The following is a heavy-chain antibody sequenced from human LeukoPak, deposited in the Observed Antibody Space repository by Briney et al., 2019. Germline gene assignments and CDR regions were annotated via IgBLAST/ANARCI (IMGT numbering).Heavy chain of an antibody. D-gene: IGHD3-10*01. Sequence: PSETLSLTCTVSGGSISSSSYYWGWIRQPPGKGLEWIGSIYCSGSTYYNPSLKSRVTISVDTSKNQFSLKLSSVTAADTAVYYCARLRVRGVMIGFDPWGQGTLVTVSS. J-gene: IGHJ5*02. CDR1: GGSISSSSYY. V-gene: IGHV4-39*01. CDR3: ARLRVRGVMIGFDP. CDR2: IYCSGST.